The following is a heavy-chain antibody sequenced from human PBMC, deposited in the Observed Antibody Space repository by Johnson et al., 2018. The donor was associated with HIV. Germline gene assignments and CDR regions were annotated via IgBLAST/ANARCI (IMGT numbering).Heavy chain of an antibody. Sequence: VQLVESGGGLIQPGGSLRLSCAASGFTVSRNYMNWVRQAPGGGLEWVSLIYSDGVTYDADSVTGRFTISRDNSKNTLYLQMNRLRAEDPAVYYCARFDSFDAFDIWGQGTMVIVS. D-gene: IGHD3-9*01. CDR2: IYSDGVT. CDR3: ARFDSFDAFDI. V-gene: IGHV3-53*01. CDR1: GFTVSRNY. J-gene: IGHJ3*02.